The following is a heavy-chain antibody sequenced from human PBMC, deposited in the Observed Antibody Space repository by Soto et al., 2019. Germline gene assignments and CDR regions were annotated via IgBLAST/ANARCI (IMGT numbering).Heavy chain of an antibody. CDR1: GFTFSSYA. CDR2: ISYDGSNK. CDR3: ARDNGNQLLWFGELPNWFDP. Sequence: GGSLRLSCAASGFTFSSYAMHWVRQAPGKGLEWVAVISYDGSNKYYADSVKGRFTISRDNSKNTLYLQMNSLRAEDTAVYYCARDNGNQLLWFGELPNWFDPWGQGTLVTVSS. V-gene: IGHV3-30-3*01. D-gene: IGHD3-10*01. J-gene: IGHJ5*02.